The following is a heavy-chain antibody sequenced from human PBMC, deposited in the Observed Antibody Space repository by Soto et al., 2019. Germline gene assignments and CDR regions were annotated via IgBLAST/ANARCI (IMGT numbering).Heavy chain of an antibody. CDR2: ISGSGGST. D-gene: IGHD5-18*01. J-gene: IGHJ6*02. CDR1: GFTFSSYA. V-gene: IGHV3-23*01. CDR3: AGYSYGGGYYYGMDV. Sequence: GGSLRLSCAASGFTFSSYAMSWVRQAPGKGLEWVSAISGSGGSTYYADSVKGRFTISRDNSKNTLYLQMNSLRAEDTAVYYCAGYSYGGGYYYGMDVWGQGTTVTVSS.